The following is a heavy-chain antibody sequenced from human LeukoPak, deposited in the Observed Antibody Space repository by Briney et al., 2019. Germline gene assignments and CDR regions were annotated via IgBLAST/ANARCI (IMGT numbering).Heavy chain of an antibody. Sequence: SETLSLTCAVSSYPISSGYHWGWIRQPPGKGLEWIGNIYRSGITYYNPSLKSRVTISVDTSKNHFSLKLSSVTAADTAVYYCTRVNWVVDYWGQGTLVTVSS. CDR1: SYPISSGYH. V-gene: IGHV4-38-2*01. CDR2: IYRSGIT. D-gene: IGHD1-1*01. J-gene: IGHJ4*02. CDR3: TRVNWVVDY.